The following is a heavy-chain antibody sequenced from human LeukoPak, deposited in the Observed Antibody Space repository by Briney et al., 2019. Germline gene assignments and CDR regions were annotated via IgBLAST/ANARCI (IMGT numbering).Heavy chain of an antibody. D-gene: IGHD3-22*01. CDR2: ISGDGGST. CDR3: AKDRSVYYYDSSGWPVDY. Sequence: PGGSLRLSCAASGFTFDDYAMHWVRHAPGKGLEWVSLISGDGGSTYYAYSVKGRFTISRDNSKNSLYLQMNSLRTEDTALYYCAKDRSVYYYDSSGWPVDYWGQGTLVTVSS. V-gene: IGHV3-43*02. J-gene: IGHJ4*02. CDR1: GFTFDDYA.